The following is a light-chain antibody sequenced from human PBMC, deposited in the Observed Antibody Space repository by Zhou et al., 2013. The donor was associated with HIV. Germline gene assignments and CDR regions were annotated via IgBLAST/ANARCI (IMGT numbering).Light chain of an antibody. V-gene: IGKV3-15*01. CDR2: GAP. CDR3: QQYDNWPYT. CDR1: QSVTSN. J-gene: IGKJ2*01. Sequence: EIVMTQSPGTLSVSPGERVTLSCRASQSVTSNLAWYQQKPGQAPRLLIYGAPTRATGIPARFSGSGSGTEFTLTISGMQSEDFAIYYCQQYDNWPYTFGQGPSW.